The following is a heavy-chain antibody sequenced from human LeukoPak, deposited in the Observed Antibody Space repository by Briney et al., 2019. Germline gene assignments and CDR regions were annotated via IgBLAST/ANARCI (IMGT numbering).Heavy chain of an antibody. CDR3: ARTVVAATNWFDP. J-gene: IGHJ5*02. CDR2: IYHSGIT. D-gene: IGHD2-15*01. V-gene: IGHV4-38-2*01. Sequence: SETLSLTCGVSGYSISSHYWGWIRQPPGKGLEWIGTIYHSGITYYNPSLKSRDTISVDTSKNQFSLKLGSVTAADTAVYYCARTVVAATNWFDPWGQGTPVTVSS. CDR1: GYSISSHY.